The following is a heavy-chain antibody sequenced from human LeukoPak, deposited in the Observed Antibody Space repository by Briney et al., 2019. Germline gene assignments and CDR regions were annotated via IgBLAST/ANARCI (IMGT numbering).Heavy chain of an antibody. J-gene: IGHJ6*02. V-gene: IGHV3-21*01. CDR1: GFTFSNAW. CDR3: AREDLDYGDYGSYYYYGMDV. CDR2: ISSSSSYI. Sequence: PGGSLRLSCAASGFTFSNAWMSWVRQAPGKGLEWVSSISSSSSYIYYADSVKGRFTISRDNAKNSLYLQMNSLRAEDTAVYYCAREDLDYGDYGSYYYYGMDVWGQGTTVTVSS. D-gene: IGHD4-17*01.